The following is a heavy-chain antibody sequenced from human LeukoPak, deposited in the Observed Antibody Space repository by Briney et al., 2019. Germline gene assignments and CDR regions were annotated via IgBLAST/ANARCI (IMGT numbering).Heavy chain of an antibody. CDR2: IYYSGST. J-gene: IGHJ6*03. D-gene: IGHD3-22*01. CDR3: ARGRMDSSGYSYYMDV. Sequence: SETLSLTCTVSGGSISSSSYYWGWIRQPPGKGLEWIGSIYYSGSTYYNPSLKSRVTISVDTSKNQFSLKLSSVTAADTAVYYCARGRMDSSGYSYYMDVWGKGTTVTVSS. CDR1: GGSISSSSYY. V-gene: IGHV4-39*07.